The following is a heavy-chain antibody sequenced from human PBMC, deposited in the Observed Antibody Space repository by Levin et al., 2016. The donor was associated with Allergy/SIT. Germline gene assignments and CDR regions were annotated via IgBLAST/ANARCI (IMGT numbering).Heavy chain of an antibody. V-gene: IGHV3-30*04. CDR2: ISHDGSNK. Sequence: GGSLRLSCAASGFTFSTYPMHWVRQAPGKGLEWVAFISHDGSNKYYADSVKGRFTISRDNSKNTLFLQLNSLRAEDTAVYYCARDYGDYVGAFDLWGQGTMVTVSS. J-gene: IGHJ3*01. D-gene: IGHD4-17*01. CDR3: ARDYGDYVGAFDL. CDR1: GFTFSTYP.